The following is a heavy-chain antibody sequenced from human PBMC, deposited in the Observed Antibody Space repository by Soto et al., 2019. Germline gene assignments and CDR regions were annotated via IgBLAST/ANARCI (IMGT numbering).Heavy chain of an antibody. Sequence: SVKVSCKASGGTFSSYAISWVRQAPGQGLEWMGGIIPIFGTANYAQKFQGRVTITADESTSTAYMELSSLRSEDTAVYYCARALGAEYYYNSSGYYYGPTYDYWGQGXLVTVYS. CDR3: ARALGAEYYYNSSGYYYGPTYDY. CDR1: GGTFSSYA. V-gene: IGHV1-69*13. J-gene: IGHJ4*02. CDR2: IIPIFGTA. D-gene: IGHD3-22*01.